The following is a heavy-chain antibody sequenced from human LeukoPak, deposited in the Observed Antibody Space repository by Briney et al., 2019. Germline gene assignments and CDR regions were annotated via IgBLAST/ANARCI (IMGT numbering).Heavy chain of an antibody. Sequence: PPGGSLRLSCSASGFTFSRYAMHWVRQAPGKGLEYVSAISNNGGSTYYADSVKGRFTTSRDNSKNTLYLQTSSLRAEDTAVYYCVKDLDNHYYQTLFDYWGQGTLVTVSS. D-gene: IGHD1-14*01. CDR3: VKDLDNHYYQTLFDY. V-gene: IGHV3-64D*06. CDR2: ISNNGGST. J-gene: IGHJ4*02. CDR1: GFTFSRYA.